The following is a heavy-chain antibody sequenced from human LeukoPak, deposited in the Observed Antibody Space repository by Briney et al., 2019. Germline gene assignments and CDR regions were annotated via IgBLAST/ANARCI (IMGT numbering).Heavy chain of an antibody. D-gene: IGHD3-3*01. V-gene: IGHV3-74*01. CDR1: GFTFSSYW. CDR3: ARGDYDFWSGRSYYYYGMDV. J-gene: IGHJ6*02. CDR2: INSDGSST. Sequence: GGSLRLSCAASGFTFSSYWMHWVRQAPGKGLVWVSRINSDGSSTSYADSVKGRSTIPRDNAKNTLYLQMNSLRAEDTAVYYCARGDYDFWSGRSYYYYGMDVWGQGTTVTVSS.